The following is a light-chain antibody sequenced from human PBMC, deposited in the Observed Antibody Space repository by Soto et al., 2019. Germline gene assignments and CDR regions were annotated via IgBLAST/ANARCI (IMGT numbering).Light chain of an antibody. V-gene: IGLV1-47*01. CDR2: KNN. Sequence: QLVLTQPPSASGTPGQRVTISCSGSRSNIGSNYVYWYQQLPGTAPKLLIYKNNQRPSGVPGRFSGSKSGTSASLAISGLRSEDEADYYCAAWDDNLSVVFGGGTKLTVL. J-gene: IGLJ2*01. CDR3: AAWDDNLSVV. CDR1: RSNIGSNY.